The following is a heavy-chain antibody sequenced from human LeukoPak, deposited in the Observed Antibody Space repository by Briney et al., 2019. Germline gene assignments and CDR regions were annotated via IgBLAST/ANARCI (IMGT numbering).Heavy chain of an antibody. Sequence: PGGSLRLSCAASGFTFSTYVMNWVRQAPGKGLEWVSSISSSSSYIYYADSVKGRFTISRDNAKNSLYLQMNSLRAEDTAVYYCARGAVALEWLLSPPHYYYYGMDVWGQGTTVTVSS. J-gene: IGHJ6*02. V-gene: IGHV3-21*01. CDR2: ISSSSSYI. CDR3: ARGAVALEWLLSPPHYYYYGMDV. CDR1: GFTFSTYV. D-gene: IGHD3-3*01.